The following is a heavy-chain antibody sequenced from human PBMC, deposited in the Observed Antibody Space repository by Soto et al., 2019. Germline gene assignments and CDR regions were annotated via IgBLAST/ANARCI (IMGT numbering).Heavy chain of an antibody. V-gene: IGHV4-61*01. CDR1: GGSVSSGSYY. J-gene: IGHJ4*02. CDR3: ARMIAAAGWPDY. Sequence: SETLSLTCTVSGGSVSSGSYYWSWIRQPPGKGLEWIGYIYYSGSTNYNPSLKSRVTISVDTSKNQFSLKLSSVTAADTAVYYCARMIAAAGWPDYWGQGTLVTVSS. CDR2: IYYSGST. D-gene: IGHD6-13*01.